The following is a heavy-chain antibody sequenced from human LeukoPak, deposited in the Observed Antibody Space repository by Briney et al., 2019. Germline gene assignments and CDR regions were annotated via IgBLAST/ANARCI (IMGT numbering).Heavy chain of an antibody. CDR2: MKPNSGNT. D-gene: IGHD6-19*01. CDR1: GYTFTRYD. Sequence: ASVKDSCKAFGYTFTRYDIHWVGQATGQGLEWMGWMKPNSGNTGYPQKFQGRVTMTRNTSISTVYMELSSLKSGDTAVYYCARGRLYSSGWSSWGQGTLVTASS. CDR3: ARGRLYSSGWSS. V-gene: IGHV1-8*01. J-gene: IGHJ5*02.